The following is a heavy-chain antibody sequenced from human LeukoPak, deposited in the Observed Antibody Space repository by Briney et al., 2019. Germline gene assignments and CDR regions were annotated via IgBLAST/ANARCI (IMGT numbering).Heavy chain of an antibody. CDR2: IYYSGST. J-gene: IGHJ4*02. CDR1: VGSISPYY. D-gene: IGHD3-22*01. CDR3: ARYYYDTSGYPHYFDY. Sequence: SQTLSLTCTVSVGSISPYYGSWIRQPPGKGLEWIGYIYYSGSTYYNPSLKSRVTISVDTSKNQFSLKLSSVTAADTAVYYCARYYYDTSGYPHYFDYWGQGTLVTVSS. V-gene: IGHV4-59*08.